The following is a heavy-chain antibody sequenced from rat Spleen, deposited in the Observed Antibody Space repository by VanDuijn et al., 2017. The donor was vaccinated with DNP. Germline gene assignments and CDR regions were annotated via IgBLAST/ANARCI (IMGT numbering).Heavy chain of an antibody. CDR1: GFSFRGDW. CDR2: INPDGSST. CDR3: SSGGPDMIQGNWFAY. J-gene: IGHJ3*01. D-gene: IGHD2-3*01. V-gene: IGHV5-35*01. Sequence: EVQLVESGGGLVQPGSPLKLSCAASGFSFRGDWLNWIRQAPGKGLEWVATINPDGSSTYYPDTVKGQFMISKDDARNTGYLQMNNLRSEDTAMYYCSSGGPDMIQGNWFAYWGQGTLVTVSS.